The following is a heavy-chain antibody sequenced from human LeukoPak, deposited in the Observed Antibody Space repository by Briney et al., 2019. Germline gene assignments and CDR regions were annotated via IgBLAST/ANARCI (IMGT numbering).Heavy chain of an antibody. Sequence: GGSLRLSCAASGFTFSSYGMHWVRQAPGKGLEWVAVISYDGSNKYYADSVKGRFTISRDNSKNTLYLQMNSLRAEDTAVYYCAKDQGCKGYYYGMDVWGQGTTVTVSS. V-gene: IGHV3-30*18. J-gene: IGHJ6*02. CDR1: GFTFSSYG. CDR3: AKDQGCKGYYYGMDV. CDR2: ISYDGSNK. D-gene: IGHD2/OR15-2a*01.